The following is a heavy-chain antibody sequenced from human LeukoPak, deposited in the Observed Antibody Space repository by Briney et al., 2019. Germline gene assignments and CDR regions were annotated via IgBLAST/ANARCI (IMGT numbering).Heavy chain of an antibody. CDR3: ATDLISGYDTHYFDY. CDR2: FDPEDDDT. CDR1: GSTLTNLC. D-gene: IGHD5-12*01. Sequence: ASVKVSCKVSGSTLTNLCMHWVRQAPGKGLEGLGGFDPEDDDTIYAQKFQGRVTMTEDTSTDTAYMELSSLTSEDTAVYYCATDLISGYDTHYFDYWGQGTLVTVSS. V-gene: IGHV1-24*01. J-gene: IGHJ4*02.